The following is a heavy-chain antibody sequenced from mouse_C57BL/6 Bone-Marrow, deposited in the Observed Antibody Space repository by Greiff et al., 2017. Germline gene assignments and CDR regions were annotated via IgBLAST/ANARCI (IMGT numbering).Heavy chain of an antibody. CDR1: GFNIKDYY. Sequence: VQLQQSGAELVRPGASVKLSCTASGFNIKDYYMHWVKQRPEQGLEWIGRIDPEDGDTEYAPKFQGKATMTADTSSNTAYLQLSSLTSEDTAVYYCTTEDYYGSSYVAYWGQGTLVTVSA. CDR3: TTEDYYGSSYVAY. D-gene: IGHD1-1*01. CDR2: IDPEDGDT. J-gene: IGHJ3*01. V-gene: IGHV14-1*01.